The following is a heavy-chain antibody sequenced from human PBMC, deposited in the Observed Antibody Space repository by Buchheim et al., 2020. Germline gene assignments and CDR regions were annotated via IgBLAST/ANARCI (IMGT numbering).Heavy chain of an antibody. CDR2: INSDGSST. V-gene: IGHV3-74*02. CDR3: ERGGGSYRQPFDY. D-gene: IGHD1-26*01. CDR1: GFTFSSYW. Sequence: EVQLVESGGGLVQPGGSLRLSCAASGFTFSSYWMHWVRQAPGKGLEWVSRINSDGSSTSYADSVKGRFTISRDNAKNTVYLEMNSRRAEDTATYYCERGGGSYRQPFDYWGQGTL. J-gene: IGHJ4*02.